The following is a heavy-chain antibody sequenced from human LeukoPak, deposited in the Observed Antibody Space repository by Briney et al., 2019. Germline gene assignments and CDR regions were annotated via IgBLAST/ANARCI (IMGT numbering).Heavy chain of an antibody. CDR3: VQRRSSSWYPIDY. V-gene: IGHV4-59*04. J-gene: IGHJ4*02. Sequence: PSETLSLTCTVSGGSISSYYWSWIRQPPGKGLEWIGYMYYSGSTYYNPSLKSRVTISVDTSKNQFSLKLSSVTAADTAVYYCVQRRSSSWYPIDYWGQGTLVTVSS. D-gene: IGHD6-13*01. CDR2: MYYSGST. CDR1: GGSISSYY.